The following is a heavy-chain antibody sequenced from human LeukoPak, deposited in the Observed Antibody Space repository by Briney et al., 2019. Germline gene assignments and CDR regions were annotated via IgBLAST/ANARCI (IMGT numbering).Heavy chain of an antibody. Sequence: ASVKISCKASEYSFTDYYIHWVRQAPGQGLEWMGWINPNSGGTNSAQKFQVRITLTRDTSISTAYMELSRLRSDDTAVYYCAAGPVYDYFEFWGQGTLVTVSS. V-gene: IGHV1-2*02. CDR1: EYSFTDYY. CDR2: INPNSGGT. J-gene: IGHJ4*02. CDR3: AAGPVYDYFEF. D-gene: IGHD3-22*01.